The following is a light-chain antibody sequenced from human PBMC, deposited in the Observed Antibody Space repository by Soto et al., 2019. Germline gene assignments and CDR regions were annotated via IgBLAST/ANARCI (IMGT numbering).Light chain of an antibody. V-gene: IGKV3-11*01. J-gene: IGKJ3*01. Sequence: MTPSPATLTVATGATVTLSRTPSQSFASSVDWYQQKVGKAPRLLIYDAYTRATGVGARFTGSGSATDFSLTITSLEPEDFELYYCQQRGKWPSTFGPGTKVDIK. CDR3: QQRGKWPST. CDR1: QSFASS. CDR2: DAY.